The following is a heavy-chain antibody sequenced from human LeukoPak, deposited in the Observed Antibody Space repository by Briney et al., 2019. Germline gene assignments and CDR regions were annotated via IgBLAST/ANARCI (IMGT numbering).Heavy chain of an antibody. V-gene: IGHV4-59*08. Sequence: PAETLSLTCAVYAGSFSGYYWSWIRQPPGKGLEWIGYIYYSGSTNYNPSLKSRVTISVDTSKNQFSLKLSSVTAADTAVYYCARHEAGSSWNPFDYWGQGTLVTVSS. CDR2: IYYSGST. D-gene: IGHD6-13*01. CDR3: ARHEAGSSWNPFDY. CDR1: AGSFSGYY. J-gene: IGHJ4*02.